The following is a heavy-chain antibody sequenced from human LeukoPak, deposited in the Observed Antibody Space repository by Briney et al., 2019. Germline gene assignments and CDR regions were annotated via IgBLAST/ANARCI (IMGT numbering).Heavy chain of an antibody. V-gene: IGHV4-39*07. CDR2: ISDSGNT. CDR3: ARDCCHSGSWFDP. D-gene: IGHD6-25*01. Sequence: SETLSLTCTVSDGSIISSDYYWGWIRQPPGKGLEWIGSISDSGNTYYNPSLRSRVTISVDTSKNQFSLKVNSVTAADAAAYYCARDCCHSGSWFDPWGQGILVTVSS. CDR1: DGSIISSDYY. J-gene: IGHJ5*02.